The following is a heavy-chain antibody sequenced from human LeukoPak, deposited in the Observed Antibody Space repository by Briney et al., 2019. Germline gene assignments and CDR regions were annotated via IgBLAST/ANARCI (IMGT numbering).Heavy chain of an antibody. V-gene: IGHV5-51*01. J-gene: IGHJ4*02. CDR2: IYPGDSDT. CDR3: ASNYDYVWGSYSGDY. D-gene: IGHD3-16*01. Sequence: GESLKISCKGSGYSFTSYWIGWVRQMPGKGLEWMGIIYPGDSDTRYSPSFQGQVTISADKSISTAYLQWSSLKASDTAMYYCASNYDYVWGSYSGDYWGQGTLVTVS. CDR1: GYSFTSYW.